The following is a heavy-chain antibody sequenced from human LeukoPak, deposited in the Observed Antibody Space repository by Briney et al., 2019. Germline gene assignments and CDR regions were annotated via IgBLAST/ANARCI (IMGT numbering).Heavy chain of an antibody. CDR3: ARERYSSRGVYGMDV. D-gene: IGHD6-13*01. CDR2: IHVSGNI. V-gene: IGHV4-61*10. Sequence: SETLSLTCTVSGGSINSGSCFWNWIRQPAGTGLEWIGRIHVSGNINNNPSLKSRDTMSIDTSKNQFSLNLRSVTAADTAVYYCARERYSSRGVYGMDVWGQGTTVTVSS. J-gene: IGHJ6*02. CDR1: GGSINSGSCF.